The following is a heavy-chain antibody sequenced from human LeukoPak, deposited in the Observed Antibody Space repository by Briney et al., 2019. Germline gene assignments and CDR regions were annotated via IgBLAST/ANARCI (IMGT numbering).Heavy chain of an antibody. D-gene: IGHD6-13*01. V-gene: IGHV1-8*01. CDR3: ASALKRGSAGTLIDH. J-gene: IGHJ4*02. Sequence: GASVKVSCKASGYXXXXHDXXWVRQATGXXXXXXXXXNPNSCNTGYAQKFQDRVTMTRNTSISTAYLELSSLGSEDTAMYYCASALKRGSAGTLIDHWGQGTLVTVSS. CDR1: GYXXXXHD. CDR2: XNPNSCNT.